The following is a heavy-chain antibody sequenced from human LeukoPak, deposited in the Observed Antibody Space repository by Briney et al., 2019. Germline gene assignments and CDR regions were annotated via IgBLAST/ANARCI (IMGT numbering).Heavy chain of an antibody. J-gene: IGHJ4*02. CDR2: INHSGST. CDR1: GGSFSGYY. CDR3: AREASRIAAAGMRYIIDY. Sequence: PSETLSLTCAVYGGSFSGYYWSWIRQPPGEGLEWIGEINHSGSTNYNPSLKSRVTISVDTSKNQFSLKLSSVTAADTAVYYCAREASRIAAAGMRYIIDYWGQGTLVTVSS. V-gene: IGHV4-34*01. D-gene: IGHD6-13*01.